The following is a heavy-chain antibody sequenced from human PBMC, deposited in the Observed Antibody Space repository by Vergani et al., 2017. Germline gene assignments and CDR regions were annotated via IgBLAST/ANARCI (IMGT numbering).Heavy chain of an antibody. J-gene: IGHJ3*02. D-gene: IGHD1-1*01. CDR2: ISWNSGSI. CDR3: AKARGMARQLERRGAFDI. Sequence: EVQLVESGGGLVQPGRSLRLSCAASGFTFDDYAMHWVRQAPGKGLEWVSGISWNSGSIGYADSVKGRFTISRDNAKNSLYLQMNSLRAEDTALYHCAKARGMARQLERRGAFDIWGQGTMVTVSS. V-gene: IGHV3-9*01. CDR1: GFTFDDYA.